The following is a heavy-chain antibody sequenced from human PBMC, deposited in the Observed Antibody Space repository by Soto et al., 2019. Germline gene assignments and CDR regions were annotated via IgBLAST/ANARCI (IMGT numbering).Heavy chain of an antibody. V-gene: IGHV1-69*13. Sequence: GASVKVSCKASGGTFSSYAISWVRQAPGQGLEWMGGIIPIFGTANYAQKFQGRVTITADESTSTAYMELSSLRSEDTAVYYCARGDIWLKAFEIWGQGTMVTVSS. CDR1: GGTFSSYA. J-gene: IGHJ3*02. CDR3: ARGDIWLKAFEI. D-gene: IGHD3-9*01. CDR2: IIPIFGTA.